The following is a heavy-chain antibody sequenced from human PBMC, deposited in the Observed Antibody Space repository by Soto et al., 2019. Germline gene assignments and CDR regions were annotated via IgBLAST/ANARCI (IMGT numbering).Heavy chain of an antibody. J-gene: IGHJ4*02. CDR1: GGSISSGDYY. CDR3: AREVRATIRGSFDY. D-gene: IGHD5-12*01. V-gene: IGHV4-30-4*01. CDR2: IYYSGST. Sequence: SETLSLTCTVSGGSISSGDYYWSWIRQPPGKGLEWIGYIYYSGSTYYNPSLKSRVTISVDTSKNQFSLKLSSVTAADTAVYYCAREVRATIRGSFDYWGQGTLVTVSS.